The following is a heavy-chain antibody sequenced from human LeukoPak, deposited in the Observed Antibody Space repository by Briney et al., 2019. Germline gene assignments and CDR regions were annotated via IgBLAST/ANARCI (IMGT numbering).Heavy chain of an antibody. J-gene: IGHJ3*02. CDR1: GYTFTSYA. CDR3: ARQTGGSRNDAFDI. D-gene: IGHD4-23*01. Sequence: ASVKVSCKASGYTFTSYAMHWVRQAPGQRLEWMGWINAGNGNTKYSQEFQGRVTITRDTSASTAYMELSSLRSEDMAVYYCARQTGGSRNDAFDIWGQGTMVTVSS. V-gene: IGHV1-3*03. CDR2: INAGNGNT.